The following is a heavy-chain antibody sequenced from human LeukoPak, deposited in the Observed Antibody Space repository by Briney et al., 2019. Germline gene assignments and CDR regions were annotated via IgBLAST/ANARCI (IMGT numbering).Heavy chain of an antibody. Sequence: SETLSLTCAVYGGSFSGYYWSWIRQPPGEGLEWIGEINHSGSTNYNPSLKSRVTISVDTSKNQFSLRLSSVTAADTAVYYCARVHSNYLQLWLSHFDYWGQGTLVTVSS. CDR3: ARVHSNYLQLWLSHFDY. V-gene: IGHV4-34*01. CDR2: INHSGST. D-gene: IGHD5-18*01. J-gene: IGHJ4*02. CDR1: GGSFSGYY.